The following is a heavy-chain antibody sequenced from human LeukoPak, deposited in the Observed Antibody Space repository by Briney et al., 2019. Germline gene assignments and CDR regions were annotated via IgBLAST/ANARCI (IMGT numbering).Heavy chain of an antibody. J-gene: IGHJ4*02. V-gene: IGHV4-34*01. CDR2: INHSGSI. CDR1: GGSFSGYY. D-gene: IGHD2-15*01. Sequence: PSETLSLTCAVYGGSFSGYYWSWIRQPPGKGLEWIGEINHSGSINYNPSLKSRVTISVDTSKNQFSLKLSSVTAADTAVYYCARGVGYCSGGSCQDFDYWGQGTLVTVSS. CDR3: ARGVGYCSGGSCQDFDY.